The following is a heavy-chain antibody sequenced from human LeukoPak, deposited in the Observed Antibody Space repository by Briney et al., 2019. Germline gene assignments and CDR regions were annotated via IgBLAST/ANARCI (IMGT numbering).Heavy chain of an antibody. Sequence: SQTLSLTCAVSGGSISSGGYSWSWIRQPPGKGLEWIGYIYHSGSTYYDPSLKSRVTISVDRSKNQFSLKLSSVTAADTAVYYCARGATGTVFDYWGQGTLVTVSS. CDR2: IYHSGST. V-gene: IGHV4-30-2*01. J-gene: IGHJ4*02. CDR1: GGSISSGGYS. CDR3: ARGATGTVFDY.